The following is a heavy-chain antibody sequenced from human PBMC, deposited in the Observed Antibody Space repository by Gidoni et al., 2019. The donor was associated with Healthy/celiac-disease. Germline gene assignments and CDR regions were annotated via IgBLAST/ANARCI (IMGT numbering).Heavy chain of an antibody. J-gene: IGHJ6*02. D-gene: IGHD2-2*01. V-gene: IGHV3-33*01. Sequence: QVQLVESGGGVVQPGRSLRLSCAASGFTFSSYGMHWVRQAPGKGLEWVAVIWYDGSNKYYADSVKGRFTISRDNSKNTLYLQMNSLRAEDTAVYYCARFYKLVPHYGMDVWGQGTTVTVSS. CDR3: ARFYKLVPHYGMDV. CDR1: GFTFSSYG. CDR2: IWYDGSNK.